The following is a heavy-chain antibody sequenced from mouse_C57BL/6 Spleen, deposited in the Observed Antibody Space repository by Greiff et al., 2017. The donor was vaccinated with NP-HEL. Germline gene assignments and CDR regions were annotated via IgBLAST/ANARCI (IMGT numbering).Heavy chain of an antibody. J-gene: IGHJ3*01. CDR3: ARRARTLAWFAY. D-gene: IGHD3-1*01. CDR1: GYTFTDHT. Sequence: QVQLQQSDAELVKPGASVKISCKASGYTFTDHTIHWMKQRPEQGLEWIGNIYPRDGSTKYNEKFKGKATLTADKSSSTAYMQLNGLTSEDSAVYFCARRARTLAWFAYWGQGTLVTVSA. V-gene: IGHV1-78*01. CDR2: IYPRDGST.